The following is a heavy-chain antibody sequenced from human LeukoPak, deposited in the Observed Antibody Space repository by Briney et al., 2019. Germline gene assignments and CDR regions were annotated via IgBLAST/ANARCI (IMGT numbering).Heavy chain of an antibody. CDR3: AREDAVTTHPFAS. D-gene: IGHD4-17*01. CDR1: GGSLTNGDYF. V-gene: IGHV4-30-4*01. Sequence: SQTLSLTCTVSGGSLTNGDYFWRWIRQPPGKGLEWVGYLYHTGRSYYKPSLKTRLPLSMNTSKNQFSLRLSSVTAADTAVYYCAREDAVTTHPFASSGQGTLVTVSS. CDR2: LYHTGRS. J-gene: IGHJ4*02.